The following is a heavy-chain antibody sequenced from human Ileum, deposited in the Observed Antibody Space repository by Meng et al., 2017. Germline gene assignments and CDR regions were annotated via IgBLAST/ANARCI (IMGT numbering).Heavy chain of an antibody. CDR1: GFTFSSYA. D-gene: IGHD6-13*01. CDR3: AKGGAAGTGLDY. J-gene: IGHJ4*02. Sequence: EVRLVEAGGGLVQPGGSLRLSCAASGFTFSSYAMSWVRQAPGKGLEWVSAISGSGGSTYYADSVKGRFTISRDNSKNTLYLQMNSLRAEDTAVYYCAKGGAAGTGLDYWGQGTLVTVSS. V-gene: IGHV3-23*04. CDR2: ISGSGGST.